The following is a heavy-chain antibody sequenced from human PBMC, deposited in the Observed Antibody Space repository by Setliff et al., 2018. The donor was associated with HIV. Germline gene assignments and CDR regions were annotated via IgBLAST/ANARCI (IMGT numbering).Heavy chain of an antibody. Sequence: SETLSLTCTVSSASISSHYSSHYWTWIRQSPGKGLEWIGYIHYSGSSNYNPSLKSRVSISLDTSKKQVSPKLNSVTAADTAVYYCARVGGKGYSNFLDSWGQGLLVTVSS. CDR3: ARVGGKGYSNFLDS. CDR1: SASISSHYSSHY. V-gene: IGHV4-61*05. J-gene: IGHJ4*02. CDR2: IHYSGSS. D-gene: IGHD6-19*01.